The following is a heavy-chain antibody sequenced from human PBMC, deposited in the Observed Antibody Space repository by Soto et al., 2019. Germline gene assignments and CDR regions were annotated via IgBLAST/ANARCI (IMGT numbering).Heavy chain of an antibody. J-gene: IGHJ6*02. Sequence: PGGSLRLSCAPSGFTVSSHYMSWVRQAPGKGLEWVSVINSGGSTYYADSVKGRFTISRDHSRNTLYLQMNGLRVEDTAVYYCAREVFCSSSSCQVRYGMDVWGQGTTVTVSS. CDR3: AREVFCSSSSCQVRYGMDV. V-gene: IGHV3-53*01. CDR1: GFTVSSHY. CDR2: INSGGST. D-gene: IGHD2-2*01.